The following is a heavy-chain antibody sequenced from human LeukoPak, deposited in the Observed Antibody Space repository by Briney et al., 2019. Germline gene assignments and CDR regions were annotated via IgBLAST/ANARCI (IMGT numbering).Heavy chain of an antibody. CDR2: INPSDSDT. J-gene: IGHJ4*02. D-gene: IGHD1-1*01. Sequence: RGESLKISCQGSGYSFTNCWIAGVRQMPGKGLEWMGIINPSDSDTRYSPSFQGQVTISADKSISSAYLQWSSLKASDSAMYYCARAWNFDYWGQGTLVTVSS. CDR1: GYSFTNCW. V-gene: IGHV5-51*01. CDR3: ARAWNFDY.